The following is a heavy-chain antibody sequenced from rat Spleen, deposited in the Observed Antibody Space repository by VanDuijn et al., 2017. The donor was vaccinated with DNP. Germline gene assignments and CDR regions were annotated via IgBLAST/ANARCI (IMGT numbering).Heavy chain of an antibody. CDR1: GFTFSSNW. D-gene: IGHD4-4*01. V-gene: IGHV5-35*01. J-gene: IGHJ3*01. CDR3: ARAHPYGYGSSGLTY. Sequence: EVKLVESGGGLVQPGSPLKLSCAASGFTFSSNWLNWIRQASGGGLEWVASITPDGGTTFYPDTVKGRFVISRDNAQNTLYLQMSKLGSEDTAIYYCARAHPYGYGSSGLTYWGQGTLVTVSS. CDR2: ITPDGGTT.